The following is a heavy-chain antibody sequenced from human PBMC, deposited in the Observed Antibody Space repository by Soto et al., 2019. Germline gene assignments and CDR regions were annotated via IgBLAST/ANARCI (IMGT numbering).Heavy chain of an antibody. V-gene: IGHV3-7*01. CDR1: GFTFSNLW. Sequence: EVQLVDSGGGLAQPGGSLRLSCAASGFTFSNLWMTWVRQTPGKGLQWVANINQDGSEKHYVDSVEGRFTISRDNARNSLYLQMDSLRVEDTAIYYCTKGGHVDNWGQGTLVTVAS. CDR2: INQDGSEK. J-gene: IGHJ4*02. CDR3: TKGGHVDN. D-gene: IGHD3-16*01.